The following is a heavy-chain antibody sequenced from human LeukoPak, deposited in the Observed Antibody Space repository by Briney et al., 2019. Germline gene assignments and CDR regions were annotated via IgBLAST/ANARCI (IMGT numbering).Heavy chain of an antibody. Sequence: SQTLSLTCTVSGGSISSGGYYWSWIRQHPGKGLEWIGYIYYSGSTYYNPSLKSRVTISVDTSKNQFSLKLSSVTAADTAVYYCARDPGVAGYGDYVGGWFDPWGQGTLVTVSS. D-gene: IGHD4-17*01. J-gene: IGHJ5*02. V-gene: IGHV4-31*03. CDR3: ARDPGVAGYGDYVGGWFDP. CDR2: IYYSGST. CDR1: GGSISSGGYY.